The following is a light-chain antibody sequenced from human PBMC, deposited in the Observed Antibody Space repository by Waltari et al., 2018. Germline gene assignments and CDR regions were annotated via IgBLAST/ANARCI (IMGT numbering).Light chain of an antibody. J-gene: IGKJ4*01. CDR3: QQSYSTPLT. V-gene: IGKV1-39*01. Sequence: DIQMTQPPSPLSASVGDRTPITCRASQSVSTYLNWYQQKSGEAPKLLIYTAPTPQSGVPSRFSASGAGTDFTLTINSLEPEDFATYYCQQSYSTPLTFGGGTKVEIK. CDR2: TAP. CDR1: QSVSTY.